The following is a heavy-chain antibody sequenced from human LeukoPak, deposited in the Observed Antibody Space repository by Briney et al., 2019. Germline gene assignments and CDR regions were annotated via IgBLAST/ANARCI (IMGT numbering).Heavy chain of an antibody. Sequence: ASVKVSCKASGYTFTGYYMHWVRQAPGQGLEWMGWINPNSGGTNYAQKFQGRVTMTRDTSISTAYVELSRLRSDDTAVYYCARDATVGGYYYYGMDVWGQGTTVTVSS. CDR3: ARDATVGGYYYYGMDV. CDR1: GYTFTGYY. D-gene: IGHD4-23*01. J-gene: IGHJ6*02. V-gene: IGHV1-2*02. CDR2: INPNSGGT.